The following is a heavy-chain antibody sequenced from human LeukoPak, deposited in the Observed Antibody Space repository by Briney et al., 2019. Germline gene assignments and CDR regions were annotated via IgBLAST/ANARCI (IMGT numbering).Heavy chain of an antibody. CDR1: GYTFTGHY. Sequence: ASVKVSCKASGYTFTGHYMHWVRQAPGQGLEWMGWINPNSGGTNYAQKFQGRVTMTRDTSISTAYMELSRLRSDDTAVYYCARVAGRTYYYGSGSPTAVYFQHWGQGTLVTVSS. J-gene: IGHJ1*01. CDR2: INPNSGGT. CDR3: ARVAGRTYYYGSGSPTAVYFQH. D-gene: IGHD3-10*01. V-gene: IGHV1-2*02.